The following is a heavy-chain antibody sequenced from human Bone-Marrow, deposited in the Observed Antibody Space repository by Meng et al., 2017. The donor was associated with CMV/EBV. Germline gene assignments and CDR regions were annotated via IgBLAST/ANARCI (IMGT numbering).Heavy chain of an antibody. CDR2: ISSSGSTI. D-gene: IGHD3-22*01. CDR1: GFTFSSYE. Sequence: GESLKISCAASGFTFSSYEMNWVRQAPGKGLEWVSYISSSGSTIYYADSVKGRFTISRDNAKNALYLQMNSLRAEDTAVYYCARGSVHNYYDSSGYQGDFDYRGPGKLVYVAS. CDR3: ARGSVHNYYDSSGYQGDFDY. V-gene: IGHV3-48*03. J-gene: IGHJ4*02.